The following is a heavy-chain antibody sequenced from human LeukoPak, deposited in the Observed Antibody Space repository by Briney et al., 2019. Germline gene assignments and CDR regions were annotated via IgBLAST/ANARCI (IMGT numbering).Heavy chain of an antibody. CDR3: ARGSVVTPAHFDY. V-gene: IGHV4-38-2*02. CDR2: IYHSGST. CDR1: GYSISSGYY. Sequence: SETLSLTCTVSGYSISSGYYWGWIRQPPGKGLEWIGSIYHSGSTYYNPSLKSRVTISVDTSKNQFSLKLSSVTAADTAVYYCARGSVVTPAHFDYWGQGTLVTVSS. D-gene: IGHD4-23*01. J-gene: IGHJ4*02.